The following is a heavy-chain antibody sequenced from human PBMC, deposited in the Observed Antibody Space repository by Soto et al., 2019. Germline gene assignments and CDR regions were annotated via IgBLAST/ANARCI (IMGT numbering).Heavy chain of an antibody. J-gene: IGHJ4*02. CDR3: ASGNYYDSSGLSS. CDR2: IKQDGSEK. D-gene: IGHD3-22*01. Sequence: PGGSLRLSCAASGFTFSSYWMSWVRQAPGKGLEWVANIKQDGSEKYYVDSVEGRFTISRDNAKNSLYLQMNSLRAEDTAVYYCASGNYYDSSGLSSWGQGTLVTVSS. V-gene: IGHV3-7*03. CDR1: GFTFSSYW.